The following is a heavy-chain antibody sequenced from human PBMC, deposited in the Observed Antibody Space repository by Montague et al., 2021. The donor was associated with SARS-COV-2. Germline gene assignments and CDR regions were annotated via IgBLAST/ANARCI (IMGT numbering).Heavy chain of an antibody. CDR2: ISSGGNK. J-gene: IGHJ4*02. D-gene: IGHD2/OR15-2a*01. Sequence: FRSISLDASGFTFSTYAMNWVRQAPGKGLEWVSGISSGGNKHHADSVKGRFTISRDDSRNTLYLQMHSLRAEDTAMYYCAKNFPGQFYFDDWGQGTLVAVSS. CDR1: GFTFSTYA. CDR3: AKNFPGQFYFDD. V-gene: IGHV3-23*01.